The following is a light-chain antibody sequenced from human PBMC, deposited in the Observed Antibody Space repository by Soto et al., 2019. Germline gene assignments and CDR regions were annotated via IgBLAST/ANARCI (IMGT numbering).Light chain of an antibody. Sequence: QSVLTQPPSASGTPGQRVFISCSGSRSNIATNTVTWYQQLPGTAPKLLIYSTTQRPSGVPGRFSGSKSGTSASLAISGLQSEDEADYYCAAWDDNLNGPVFGGGTKLTV. CDR3: AAWDDNLNGPV. CDR1: RSNIATNT. V-gene: IGLV1-44*01. J-gene: IGLJ2*01. CDR2: STT.